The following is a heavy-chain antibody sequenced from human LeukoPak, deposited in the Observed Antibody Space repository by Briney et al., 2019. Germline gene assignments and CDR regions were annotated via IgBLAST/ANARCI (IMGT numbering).Heavy chain of an antibody. J-gene: IGHJ4*02. CDR2: IYYTGST. V-gene: IGHV4-59*01. CDR1: GGSISSYY. CDR3: ARSTYYNFDY. D-gene: IGHD3-22*01. Sequence: SETLSLTCTVSGGSISSYYWSWIRQPPGKGLEWIGYIYYTGSTNYNPSLKSRVTISVDTSKNQVSLKLSSVTAADTAVYYCARSTYYNFDYWGQGTLVTVSS.